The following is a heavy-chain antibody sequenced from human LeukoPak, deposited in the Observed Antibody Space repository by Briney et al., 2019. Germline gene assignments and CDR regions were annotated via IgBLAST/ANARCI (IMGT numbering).Heavy chain of an antibody. J-gene: IGHJ6*02. CDR2: IYHSGST. CDR1: GGSISSGGYS. CDR3: ARQSYYYYGMDV. V-gene: IGHV4-30-2*01. Sequence: SQTLSLTCAVSGGSISSGGYSWSWIRQPPGKGLEWIGYIYHSGSTYYNPSLKSRVTISVDTSKNQLSLKLTPVTAADTAVYYCARQSYYYYGMDVWGQGTTVTVSS.